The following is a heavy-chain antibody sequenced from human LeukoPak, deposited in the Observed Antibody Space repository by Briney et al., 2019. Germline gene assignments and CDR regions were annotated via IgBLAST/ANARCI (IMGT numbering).Heavy chain of an antibody. CDR2: ISYDGSNK. Sequence: PGGSLRLSCAASGFTFSSYAMHWVRQAPGKGLEWVAVISYDGSNKYYADSVKGRFTISRDNSKNTLYLQMNSLRAEDTAVYYCARNRNDYGDFWGQGTLVTVSS. CDR3: ARNRNDYGDF. CDR1: GFTFSSYA. J-gene: IGHJ4*02. V-gene: IGHV3-30*14.